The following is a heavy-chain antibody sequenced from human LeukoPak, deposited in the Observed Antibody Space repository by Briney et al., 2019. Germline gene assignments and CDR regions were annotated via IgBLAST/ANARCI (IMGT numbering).Heavy chain of an antibody. V-gene: IGHV5-51*01. D-gene: IGHD2-15*01. CDR3: ARQKGSCNSGSCYSDY. Sequence: GESLKISCKASGYSFTTYWIGWVRQVPGKGLEWVGIIYPADSTAKYSPSFQGQVTISADKSISTAYLQWSSLKASDTAMYYCARQKGSCNSGSCYSDYWGQGTLVTVPS. J-gene: IGHJ4*02. CDR1: GYSFTTYW. CDR2: IYPADSTA.